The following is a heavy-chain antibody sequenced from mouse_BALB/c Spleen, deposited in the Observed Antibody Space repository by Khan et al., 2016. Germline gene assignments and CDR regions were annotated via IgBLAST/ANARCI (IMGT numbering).Heavy chain of an antibody. CDR1: GYSFTGYF. Sequence: VQLQQSGPELVKPGASVKISCKASGYSFTGYFMNWVKQSHGKSLEWIGRINPYNGDTFYNQKFKGKATLTVDKSSSTAHMELLSLTSEDSAVXYCVRGHYGNYEAMDYWGQGTSVTVSS. CDR2: INPYNGDT. V-gene: IGHV1-37*01. D-gene: IGHD2-1*01. J-gene: IGHJ4*01. CDR3: VRGHYGNYEAMDY.